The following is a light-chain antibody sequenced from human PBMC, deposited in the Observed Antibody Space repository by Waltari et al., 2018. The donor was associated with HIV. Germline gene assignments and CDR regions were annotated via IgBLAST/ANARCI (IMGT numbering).Light chain of an antibody. V-gene: IGKV3-15*01. J-gene: IGKJ2*01. CDR1: QRVNSH. CDR2: GAS. Sequence: EVVMTQSPATLSVSPGEKATLACRASQRVNSHLAWYKHKPGQAPRLPIYGASTRATGDPARFSGSGSGTEFILTISSLQSEDFAVYYCQQYNHWPPYTFGQGTKLEIK. CDR3: QQYNHWPPYT.